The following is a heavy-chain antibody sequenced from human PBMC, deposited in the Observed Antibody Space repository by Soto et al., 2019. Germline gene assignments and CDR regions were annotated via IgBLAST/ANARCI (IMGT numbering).Heavy chain of an antibody. D-gene: IGHD6-13*01. CDR1: GGSFSGYY. CDR2: INHSGST. V-gene: IGHV4-34*01. Sequence: QVQLQQWGAGLLKPSETLSLTCAVYGGSFSGYYWSWIRQPPGKGLEWSGEINHSGSTNYNPSLKSRVTISVDTSKNQFSLKLSSVTAADTAVYYCASIAVALDFDYWGQGTLVTVSS. CDR3: ASIAVALDFDY. J-gene: IGHJ4*02.